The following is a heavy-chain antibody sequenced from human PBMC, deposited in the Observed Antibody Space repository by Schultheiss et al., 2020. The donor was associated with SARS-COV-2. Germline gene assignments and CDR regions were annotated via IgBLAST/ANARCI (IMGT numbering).Heavy chain of an antibody. J-gene: IGHJ6*02. V-gene: IGHV1-2*02. Sequence: ASVKVSCKASGGTFSSYAISWVRQAPGQGLEWMGGINPNSGGTNYAQKFQGRVTMTRDTSTSTVYMELSSLRSEDTAVYYCARGGGYYYGMDVWGQGTTVTVSS. CDR3: ARGGGYYYGMDV. CDR1: GGTFSSYA. CDR2: INPNSGGT. D-gene: IGHD3-16*01.